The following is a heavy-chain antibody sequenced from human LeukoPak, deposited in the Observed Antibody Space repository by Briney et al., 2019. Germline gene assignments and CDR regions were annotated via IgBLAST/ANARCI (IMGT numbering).Heavy chain of an antibody. D-gene: IGHD4-23*01. CDR2: INHSGST. CDR1: GGSFSGYY. J-gene: IGHJ5*02. CDR3: ARGYMTTVVTRGGAWFDP. Sequence: PSETLSLTCAVYGGSFSGYYWSWIRQPPGKGLEWIGEINHSGSTNYNPSLKSRVTISVDTSKNQFSLKLSSVTAADTAVYYCARGYMTTVVTRGGAWFDPWGQGTLVTVPS. V-gene: IGHV4-34*01.